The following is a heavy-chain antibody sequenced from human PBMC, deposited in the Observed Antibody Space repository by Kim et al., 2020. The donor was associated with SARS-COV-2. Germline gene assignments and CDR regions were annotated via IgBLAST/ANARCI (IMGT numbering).Heavy chain of an antibody. D-gene: IGHD3-3*01. CDR3: ARGDRPIFGVHSLDY. Sequence: ADPAKCRLTISRDNTTNSLYLQQNSLRAEDTAVYFCARGDRPIFGVHSLDYWGQGTLVTVSS. V-gene: IGHV3-48*03. J-gene: IGHJ4*02.